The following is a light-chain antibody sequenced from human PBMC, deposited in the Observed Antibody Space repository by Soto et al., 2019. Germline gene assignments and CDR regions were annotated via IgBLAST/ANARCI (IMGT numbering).Light chain of an antibody. CDR2: GAS. CDR1: QSVSSSY. Sequence: EIVLTQSPGTLSLSPGDRATLSYRASQSVSSSYLAWYQQKPGQAPRLLIYGASSRATGIPDRFSGSGSGTDFTLTISRLEPEDFAVYYCHQYGSSSWTFGQGTKVDIK. V-gene: IGKV3-20*01. J-gene: IGKJ1*01. CDR3: HQYGSSSWT.